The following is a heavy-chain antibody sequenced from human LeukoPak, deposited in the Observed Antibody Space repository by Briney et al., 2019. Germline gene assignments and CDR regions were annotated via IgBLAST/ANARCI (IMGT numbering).Heavy chain of an antibody. V-gene: IGHV3-23*01. CDR1: GFTFSSYV. CDR3: AKHGYCGGISCFFDF. J-gene: IGHJ4*02. D-gene: IGHD2-2*03. CDR2: ICGSGPYK. Sequence: TGGSLRLSCAASGFTFSSYVMSWVRQAPGKGLEWVSGICGSGPYKFYTDSVKGWFTISRDNSKNTLYLQMNSLTAEDTALYYSAKHGYCGGISCFFDFWGQGTLVTVSS.